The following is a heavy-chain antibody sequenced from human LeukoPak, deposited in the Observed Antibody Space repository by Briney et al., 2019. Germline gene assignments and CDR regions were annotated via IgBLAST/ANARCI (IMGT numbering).Heavy chain of an antibody. D-gene: IGHD3-22*01. CDR2: INPNSGGT. CDR1: GYTFTDYY. Sequence: GASVKVSCKASGYTFTDYYMHWVRQAPGQGLEWMGWINPNSGGTNFAQKFQGRVTMTRDTSISTAYMELSRLKSDDTAVYYCATESPYYYDSSGYSGAFDIWGQGTMVTVSS. CDR3: ATESPYYYDSSGYSGAFDI. J-gene: IGHJ3*02. V-gene: IGHV1-2*02.